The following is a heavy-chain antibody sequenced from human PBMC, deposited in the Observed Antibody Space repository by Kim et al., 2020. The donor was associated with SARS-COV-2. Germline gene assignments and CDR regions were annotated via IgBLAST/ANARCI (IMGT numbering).Heavy chain of an antibody. Sequence: SETLSLTCTVSGGSISSSSYYWGWIRQPPGKGLEWIGSIYYSGSTYYNPSLKSRVTISVDTSKNQFSLKLSSVTAADTAVYYCARREISGPLDYWGQGTLVTVSS. CDR2: IYYSGST. J-gene: IGHJ4*02. D-gene: IGHD1-20*01. CDR3: ARREISGPLDY. V-gene: IGHV4-39*01. CDR1: GGSISSSSYY.